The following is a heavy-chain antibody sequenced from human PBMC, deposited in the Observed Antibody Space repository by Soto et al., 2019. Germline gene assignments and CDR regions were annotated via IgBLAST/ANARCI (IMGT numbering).Heavy chain of an antibody. CDR1: GYTFTSYA. V-gene: IGHV1-3*01. J-gene: IGHJ4*02. CDR3: ARDWLLDSSGYDY. Sequence: ASVKVSCKASGYTFTSYAMHWVRQAPGQRLEWMGWINAGNGNTKYSQKFQGRVTITRDTSASTAYMELSSLRSEDTAVYYCARDWLLDSSGYDYWGQGTLVNVSS. D-gene: IGHD3-22*01. CDR2: INAGNGNT.